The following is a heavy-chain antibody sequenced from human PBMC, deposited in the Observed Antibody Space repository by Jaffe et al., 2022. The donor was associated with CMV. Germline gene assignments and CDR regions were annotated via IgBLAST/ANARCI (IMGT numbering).Heavy chain of an antibody. J-gene: IGHJ6*03. CDR1: GGSISSYY. V-gene: IGHV4-59*01. D-gene: IGHD6-19*01. Sequence: QVQLQESGPGLVKPSETLSLTCTVSGGSISSYYWSWIRQPPGKGLEWIGYIYYSGSTNYNPSLKSRVTISVDTSKNQFSLKLSSVTAADTAVYYCARGVIAVAGETFYYMDVWGKGTTVTVSS. CDR2: IYYSGST. CDR3: ARGVIAVAGETFYYMDV.